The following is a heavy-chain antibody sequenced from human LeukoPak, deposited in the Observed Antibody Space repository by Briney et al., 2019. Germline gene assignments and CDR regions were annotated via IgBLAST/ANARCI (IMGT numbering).Heavy chain of an antibody. CDR1: GFTFSSYW. V-gene: IGHV3-74*01. Sequence: GGSLRLSCAASGFTFSSYWMHWVRQAPGKGLVWVSRINTDGSSTSYADSVKGRFTISRDNAKNTLYLQMNSLRAEDTAAYYCARVRGYSYGSNLDYWGQGTLVTVSS. J-gene: IGHJ4*02. D-gene: IGHD5-18*01. CDR3: ARVRGYSYGSNLDY. CDR2: INTDGSST.